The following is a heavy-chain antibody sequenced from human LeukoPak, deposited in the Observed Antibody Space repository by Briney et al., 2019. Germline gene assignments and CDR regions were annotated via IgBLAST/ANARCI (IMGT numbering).Heavy chain of an antibody. V-gene: IGHV4-59*01. J-gene: IGHJ6*02. CDR1: GGSISSYY. CDR2: IYYSGST. Sequence: SETLSLTCTVSGGSISSYYWSWIRQPPGKGLEWIGYIYYSGSTNYNPSLKSRVTISVDTSKNQFSLKLSSVTAADTAVYYCARVSHYDLWSVQGYYGMDVWGQGTTVTVSS. CDR3: ARVSHYDLWSVQGYYGMDV. D-gene: IGHD3-3*01.